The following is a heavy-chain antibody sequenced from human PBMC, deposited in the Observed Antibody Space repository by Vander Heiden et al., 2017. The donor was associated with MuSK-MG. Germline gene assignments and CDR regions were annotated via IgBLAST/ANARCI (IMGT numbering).Heavy chain of an antibody. CDR1: GYSFTSYW. Sequence: EVQLEQSGAEVKKPGESLKISCKGSGYSFTSYWIGWVRQMPGKGLEWMGIIYPGDSDTRYSPSFQGQVTISADKSISTAYLQWSSLKASDTAMYYCARRRLSSEPRGAFDIWGQGKMGTVSS. CDR3: ARRRLSSEPRGAFDI. V-gene: IGHV5-51*01. J-gene: IGHJ3*02. CDR2: IYPGDSDT. D-gene: IGHD3-16*01.